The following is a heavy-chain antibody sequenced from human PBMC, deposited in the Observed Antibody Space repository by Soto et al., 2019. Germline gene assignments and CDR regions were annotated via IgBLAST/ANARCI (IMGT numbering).Heavy chain of an antibody. V-gene: IGHV4-30-4*01. Sequence: PSETLSLTCTVSGGSISSGDYYWSWIRQPPGKGLEWIGYIYYSGSTYYNPSLKSRVTISVDTSKNQFSLKLSSVTAADTAVYYCARGLGSGYGMDVWGQGTTVTVSS. D-gene: IGHD7-27*01. CDR2: IYYSGST. CDR3: ARGLGSGYGMDV. CDR1: GGSISSGDYY. J-gene: IGHJ6*02.